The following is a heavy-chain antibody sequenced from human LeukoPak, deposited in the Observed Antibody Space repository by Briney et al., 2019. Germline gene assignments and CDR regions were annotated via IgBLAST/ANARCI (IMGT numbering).Heavy chain of an antibody. CDR2: INAGTGNT. D-gene: IGHD3-10*01. CDR3: ARGQYYYASGSSFLKRGVSAFDI. CDR1: GYTFTSYA. V-gene: IGHV1-3*03. Sequence: ASVKVSCKASGYTFTSYAMHWVRQAPGQRLEWMGSINAGTGNTKYSQEFQGRVTITRDTSASTAYMELSSLRSEDMAVYYCARGQYYYASGSSFLKRGVSAFDIWGQGTMVTVSS. J-gene: IGHJ3*02.